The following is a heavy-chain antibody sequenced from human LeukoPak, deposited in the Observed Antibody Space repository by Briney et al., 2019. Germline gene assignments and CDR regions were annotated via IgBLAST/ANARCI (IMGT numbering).Heavy chain of an antibody. CDR1: GGTFSSYA. Sequence: GASVKVSCKASGGTFSSYAISWVRQAPGQGLVWMGGIIPIFGTANYAQKFQGRVTITADESTSTAYMELSSLRSEDTAVYYCARDCSGGSCYSDYWGQGTLVTVSS. D-gene: IGHD2-15*01. CDR3: ARDCSGGSCYSDY. CDR2: IIPIFGTA. J-gene: IGHJ4*02. V-gene: IGHV1-69*01.